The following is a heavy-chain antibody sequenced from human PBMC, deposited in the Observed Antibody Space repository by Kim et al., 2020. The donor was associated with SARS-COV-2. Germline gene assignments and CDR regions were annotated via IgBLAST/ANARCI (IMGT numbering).Heavy chain of an antibody. Sequence: GGSLRLSCAASGFTFSSYGMHWVRQAPGKGLEWVAVISYDGSNKYYADSVKGRFTISRDNSKNTLYLQMNSLRAEDTAVYYCAKVSGSYYAHAFDIWGQGTMVTVSS. V-gene: IGHV3-30*18. D-gene: IGHD1-26*01. J-gene: IGHJ3*02. CDR2: ISYDGSNK. CDR1: GFTFSSYG. CDR3: AKVSGSYYAHAFDI.